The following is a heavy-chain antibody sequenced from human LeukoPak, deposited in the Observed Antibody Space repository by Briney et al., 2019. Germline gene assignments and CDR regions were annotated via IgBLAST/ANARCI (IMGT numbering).Heavy chain of an antibody. Sequence: GGSMRLSCAASGFTFSHYAMHWVRQTPGAGLEWVAVIWSDGSDKYYAKSVKGRFTISRDNYKNSLFLQMNSLRAEDTAVYYCAKDAQRGFDYSYSLQMGGEGIRVTVSS. CDR2: IWSDGSDK. D-gene: IGHD4-11*01. CDR1: GFTFSHYA. V-gene: IGHV3-33*06. CDR3: AKDAQRGFDYSYSLQM. J-gene: IGHJ4*02.